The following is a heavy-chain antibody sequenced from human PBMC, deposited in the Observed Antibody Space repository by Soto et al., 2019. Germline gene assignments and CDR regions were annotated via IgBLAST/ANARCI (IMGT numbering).Heavy chain of an antibody. D-gene: IGHD1-26*01. CDR3: ARDCGSLGATIDY. J-gene: IGHJ4*02. V-gene: IGHV3-30-3*01. CDR2: ISYDGGNN. Sequence: PGGSLRLSCAASGFTFSSYAIHWVRQAPGKGLEWVAVISYDGGNNYYADSVKGRFTISRDNSKNTLYLQMNSLRAEDTAVYYCARDCGSLGATIDYWGQGTLVTVSS. CDR1: GFTFSSYA.